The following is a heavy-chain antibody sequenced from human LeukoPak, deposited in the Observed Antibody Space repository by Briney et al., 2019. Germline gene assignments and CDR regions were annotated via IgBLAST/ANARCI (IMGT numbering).Heavy chain of an antibody. CDR3: AKDSPRYFDWLSEGGGDYFDY. CDR2: ISYDGSNK. J-gene: IGHJ4*02. D-gene: IGHD3-9*01. V-gene: IGHV3-30*18. Sequence: GGSLRLSCAASGFTFSSYGMHWVRQAPGKGLEWVAVISYDGSNKYYADSVKGRFTISRDNSKNTLYLQMNSLRAEDTAVYYCAKDSPRYFDWLSEGGGDYFDYWGQGTLVTVPS. CDR1: GFTFSSYG.